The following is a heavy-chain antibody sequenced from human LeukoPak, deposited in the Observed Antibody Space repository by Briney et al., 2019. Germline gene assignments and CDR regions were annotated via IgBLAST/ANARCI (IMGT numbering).Heavy chain of an antibody. D-gene: IGHD2-15*01. CDR1: GFTFSSYA. CDR2: ISGSGGST. CDR3: AKGYCSGGSCYCQDYYYYMDV. J-gene: IGHJ6*03. Sequence: GGSLRLSCAASGFTFSSYAMSWVRQAPGKGLEWVSAISGSGGSTYYADSVKGRFTISRDNSKNTLYLQMNSLRAEDTAVYYCAKGYCSGGSCYCQDYYYYMDVRGKGTTVTISS. V-gene: IGHV3-23*01.